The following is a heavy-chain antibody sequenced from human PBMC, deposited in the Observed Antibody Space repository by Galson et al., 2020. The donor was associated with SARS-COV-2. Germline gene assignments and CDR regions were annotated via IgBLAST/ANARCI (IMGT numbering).Heavy chain of an antibody. Sequence: GESLKISCAASGFTFSSYGMHWVRQAPGKGLEWVAVISYDGSNKYYVDSVKGRFTISRDNSKNTLYLQMNSLRVDDTAVYYCAKDFRDVASYDFSSGYHNYYYYMDVWGKGTTVTVSS. CDR1: GFTFSSYG. D-gene: IGHD3-3*01. CDR2: ISYDGSNK. CDR3: AKDFRDVASYDFSSGYHNYYYYMDV. V-gene: IGHV3-30*18. J-gene: IGHJ6*03.